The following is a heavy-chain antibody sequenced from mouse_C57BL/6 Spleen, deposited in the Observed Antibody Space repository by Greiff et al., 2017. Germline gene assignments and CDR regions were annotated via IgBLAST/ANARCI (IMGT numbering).Heavy chain of an antibody. CDR2: IRNKANGYTT. V-gene: IGHV7-3*01. CDR3: ARSGSSYRNWFAY. Sequence: EVKLMESGGGLVQPGGSLSLSCAASGFTFTDYYMSWVRQPPGKALEWLGFIRNKANGYTTEYSASVKGRFTISRDNSQSILYLQMNALRAEDSATYYCARSGSSYRNWFAYWGQGTLVTVSA. CDR1: GFTFTDYY. J-gene: IGHJ3*01. D-gene: IGHD1-1*01.